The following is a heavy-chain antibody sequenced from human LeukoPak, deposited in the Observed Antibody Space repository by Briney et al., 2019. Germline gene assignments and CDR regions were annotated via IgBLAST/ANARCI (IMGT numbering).Heavy chain of an antibody. CDR1: GYTFTSYG. D-gene: IGHD3-22*01. Sequence: ASVKVSCKASGYTFTSYGISWVRQAPGQGLEWMGWISAYNGNTNYAQKLQGRVTMTTDTSTSTAYMELGSLRSDDTAVYYCARRARLYYDSSGYPDYWGQGTLVTVSS. CDR2: ISAYNGNT. J-gene: IGHJ4*02. V-gene: IGHV1-18*01. CDR3: ARRARLYYDSSGYPDY.